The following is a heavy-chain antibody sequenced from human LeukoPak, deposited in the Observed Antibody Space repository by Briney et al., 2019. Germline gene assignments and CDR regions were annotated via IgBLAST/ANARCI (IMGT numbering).Heavy chain of an antibody. J-gene: IGHJ6*02. V-gene: IGHV3-30*03. Sequence: GGSLRLSCAASGFTFSSYGMHWVRQAPGKGLEWVAVISYDGSNKYYADSVKGRFTISRDNSKNTLYLQMNSLRAEDTAVYYCTRDLMDYGVSTGLHHYYMDVWGQGTTVTVSS. CDR1: GFTFSSYG. CDR2: ISYDGSNK. CDR3: TRDLMDYGVSTGLHHYYMDV. D-gene: IGHD3-9*01.